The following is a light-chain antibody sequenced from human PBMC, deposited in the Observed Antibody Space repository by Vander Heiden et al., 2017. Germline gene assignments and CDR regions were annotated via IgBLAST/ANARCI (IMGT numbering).Light chain of an antibody. CDR3: QQRRDWPLT. CDR1: QSVSSY. Sequence: EFVLTQSPATLSLSPGERATLSCRASQSVSSYLAWYQQKPGQAPRILIYDASNRAAGIPARFSGSGSGTDFTLTISSLEPEDFAVYYCQQRRDWPLTFGGGTKVETK. V-gene: IGKV3-11*01. CDR2: DAS. J-gene: IGKJ4*01.